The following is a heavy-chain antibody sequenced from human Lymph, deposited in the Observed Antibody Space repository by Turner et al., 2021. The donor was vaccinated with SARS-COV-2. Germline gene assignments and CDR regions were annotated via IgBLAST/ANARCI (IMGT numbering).Heavy chain of an antibody. CDR2: IFYRGST. J-gene: IGHJ5*02. D-gene: IGHD2-21*02. Sequence: QVQLQESVPRRVKPLEHLSLTCTVSGGSMNNNYWSWIRQPPGKRLEWIGFIFYRGSTNYNPSLKSRVTISVDTSENQFSLKLTSVTAADTAIYYCARQTVNNWVDPWGQGTLVTVSS. CDR1: GGSMNNNY. CDR3: ARQTVNNWVDP. V-gene: IGHV4-59*01.